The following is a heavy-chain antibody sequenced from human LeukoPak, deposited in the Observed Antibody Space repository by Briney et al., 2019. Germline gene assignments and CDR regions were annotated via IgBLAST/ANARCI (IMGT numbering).Heavy chain of an antibody. CDR2: ISGSGDNNDNT. CDR3: AKDRSYDFPPQWFDP. Sequence: GGSLRLSCAASGFSFSTYAMSWVRQAPGKGLEWVSAISGSGDNNDNTYYADSVKGQFTISRDNSKNTLYLQMSSLRAEDAAVYYCAKDRSYDFPPQWFDPWGQGTLVTVSS. J-gene: IGHJ5*02. D-gene: IGHD3-3*01. CDR1: GFSFSTYA. V-gene: IGHV3-23*01.